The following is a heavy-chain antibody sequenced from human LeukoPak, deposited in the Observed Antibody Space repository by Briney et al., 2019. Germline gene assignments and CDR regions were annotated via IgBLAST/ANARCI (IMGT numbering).Heavy chain of an antibody. J-gene: IGHJ4*02. D-gene: IGHD3-3*01. CDR1: GGLISNYY. V-gene: IGHV4-4*07. CDR2: MSTSGKT. CDR3: ARDSRYYDYWSGYLDY. Sequence: PSETLSLTCSVSGGLISNYYWSWIRRPAGKGLEWIGRMSTSGKTNYNPSLKSRVTMSVDTSNNQFFLNLSSVTAADTAVYYCARDSRYYDYWSGYLDYWGQGTLVTVSS.